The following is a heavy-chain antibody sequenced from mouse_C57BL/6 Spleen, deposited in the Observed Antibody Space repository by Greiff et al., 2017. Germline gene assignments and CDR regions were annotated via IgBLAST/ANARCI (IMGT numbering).Heavy chain of an antibody. V-gene: IGHV1-15*01. CDR2: IDPETGGT. D-gene: IGHD2-2*01. Sequence: VQLQQSGAELVRPGASVTLSCKASGSTFTDYEMHWVKQTPLHGLEWIGAIDPETGGTAYNQKFKGKAILTADKSSSTAYMELRSLTSEDSAVYYCTRRGDYGYNWYFDVWGTGTTVTVSS. CDR3: TRRGDYGYNWYFDV. J-gene: IGHJ1*03. CDR1: GSTFTDYE.